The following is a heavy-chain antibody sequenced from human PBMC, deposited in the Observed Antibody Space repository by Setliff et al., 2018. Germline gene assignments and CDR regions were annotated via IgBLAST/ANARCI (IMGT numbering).Heavy chain of an antibody. V-gene: IGHV4-59*08. D-gene: IGHD3-3*01. CDR3: ARMSGFLYMDV. CDR2: IYYSGST. Sequence: PSETLSLTCTVSGGSIRGYYWNWIRQPPGKGLEWIGYIYYSGSTNYNPSLKSRVTISVDTSKNHFSLKLSSVTAADTAVYYCARMSGFLYMDVWGKGTPVTVSS. CDR1: GGSIRGYY. J-gene: IGHJ6*03.